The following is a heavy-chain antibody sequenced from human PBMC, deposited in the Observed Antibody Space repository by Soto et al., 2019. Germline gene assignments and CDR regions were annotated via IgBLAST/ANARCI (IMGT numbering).Heavy chain of an antibody. J-gene: IGHJ3*02. CDR1: GFTFSSYG. D-gene: IGHD3-3*01. Sequence: PGGSLRLSCAASGFTFSSYGMHWVRQAPGKGLEWVAVISYDGSNKYYADSVKGRFTISRDNSKNTLYLQMNSLRAEDTAVYYCAKVRSRITIFVGAFDIWGQGTMVTVSS. CDR3: AKVRSRITIFVGAFDI. CDR2: ISYDGSNK. V-gene: IGHV3-30*18.